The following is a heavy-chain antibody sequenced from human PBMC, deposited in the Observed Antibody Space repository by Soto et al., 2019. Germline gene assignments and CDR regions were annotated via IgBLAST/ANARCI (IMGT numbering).Heavy chain of an antibody. CDR1: GYTFTSYG. J-gene: IGHJ6*02. V-gene: IGHV1-18*01. Sequence: QVQLVQSGAEVKKPGASVKVSCKASGYTFTSYGISWVRQAPGQGLEWMGWISAYNGNTNYAQKLQGRVTMTTDTXTXIAYMELRSLRSDDTAVYYCARDRWELRGSYYGMDVWGQGTTVTVSS. D-gene: IGHD1-26*01. CDR3: ARDRWELRGSYYGMDV. CDR2: ISAYNGNT.